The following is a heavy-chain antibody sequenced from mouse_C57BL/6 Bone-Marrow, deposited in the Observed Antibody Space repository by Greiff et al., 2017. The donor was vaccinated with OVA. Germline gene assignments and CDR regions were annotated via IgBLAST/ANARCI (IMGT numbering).Heavy chain of an antibody. D-gene: IGHD1-1*01. J-gene: IGHJ1*03. CDR1: GYSFTSYY. V-gene: IGHV1-66*01. Sequence: QVHVKQSGPELVKPGASVKISCKASGYSFTSYYIHWVKQRPGQGLEWIGWIYPGSGNTKYNEKFKGKATLTADTSSSTAYMQLSSLTSEDSAVYYCARVTTVADDWYFDVWGTGTTVTVSS. CDR3: ARVTTVADDWYFDV. CDR2: IYPGSGNT.